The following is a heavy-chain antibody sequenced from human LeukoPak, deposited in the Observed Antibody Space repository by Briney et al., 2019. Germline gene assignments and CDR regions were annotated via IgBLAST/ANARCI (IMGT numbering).Heavy chain of an antibody. Sequence: GGSLRLSCAASGFTFSSYWMTWVRQAPGKGLEWVANIREDGSEKYYVDSVKGRFTVSRDNAKNSLYLQVNSLRAEDTAVYYCAERGSSNSSPVVDYYMDVWGKGTTVTVSS. CDR3: AERGSSNSSPVVDYYMDV. J-gene: IGHJ6*03. CDR1: GFTFSSYW. CDR2: IREDGSEK. V-gene: IGHV3-7*03. D-gene: IGHD6-6*01.